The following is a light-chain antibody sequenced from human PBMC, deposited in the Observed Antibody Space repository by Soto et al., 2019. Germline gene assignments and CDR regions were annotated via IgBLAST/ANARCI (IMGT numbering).Light chain of an antibody. CDR1: QDISNY. J-gene: IGKJ2*01. CDR2: DAS. Sequence: DIQMTQSPPSLPASVGDRVTITCQASQDISNYLNWYQQKPGKAPKLLIYDASNLETGVPSRFSGSGSGTDFVLTISSLQPEDIATYYCQQYDNPYTFGQGTKLEIK. CDR3: QQYDNPYT. V-gene: IGKV1-33*01.